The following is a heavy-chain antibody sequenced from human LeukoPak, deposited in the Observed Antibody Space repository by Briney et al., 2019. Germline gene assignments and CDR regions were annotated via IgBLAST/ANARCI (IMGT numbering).Heavy chain of an antibody. V-gene: IGHV4-34*01. D-gene: IGHD6-19*01. J-gene: IGHJ4*02. CDR1: GGSFSGYY. CDR2: INHSGST. Sequence: SETLSLTCAVYGGSFSGYYWSWIRRPPGKGLEWIGEINHSGSTNYNPSLKSRVTTSVDTSKNQFSLKLSSVTAADTAVYYCAREAYSSGWYEFFTGPDQVDYWGQGTLVTVSS. CDR3: AREAYSSGWYEFFTGPDQVDY.